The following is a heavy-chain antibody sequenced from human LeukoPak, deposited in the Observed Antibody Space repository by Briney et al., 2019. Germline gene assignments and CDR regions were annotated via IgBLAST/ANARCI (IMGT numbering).Heavy chain of an antibody. CDR2: FGSGGGT. CDR1: GFTFSTYA. Sequence: GGSLRLSCAASGFTFSTYAMTWVRQAPGRGLEWVSTFGSGGGTYYADSVKGRFTISKDNSKNTLYLQMNSLRAEDTAVYYCAKDKDLYYYDSSGYLDYWGQGTLVTVSS. J-gene: IGHJ4*02. V-gene: IGHV3-23*01. D-gene: IGHD3-22*01. CDR3: AKDKDLYYYDSSGYLDY.